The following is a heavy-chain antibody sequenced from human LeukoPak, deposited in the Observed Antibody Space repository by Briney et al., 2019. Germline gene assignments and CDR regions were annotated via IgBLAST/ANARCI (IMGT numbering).Heavy chain of an antibody. J-gene: IGHJ4*02. Sequence: SETLSLTCTVSGGSISSGGYYWSWIRQPPGKGLEWIGYIYHSGSTYYNPSLKSRVTISVARSKNQFSLKLSSVTAADTAVYYCARGRMKWELYYFDYWGQGTLVTVSS. CDR2: IYHSGST. CDR1: GGSISSGGYY. V-gene: IGHV4-30-2*01. D-gene: IGHD1-26*01. CDR3: ARGRMKWELYYFDY.